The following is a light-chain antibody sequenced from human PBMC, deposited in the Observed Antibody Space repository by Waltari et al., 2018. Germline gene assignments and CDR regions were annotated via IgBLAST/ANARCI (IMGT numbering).Light chain of an antibody. J-gene: IGKJ2*01. CDR3: QHYGSSPYL. V-gene: IGKV3-20*01. CDR1: QTLNNNY. Sequence: DTVLTQSPGTLSLSPGESVSLSCRASQTLNNNYLAWYQQKPGQAPGLLIHGTSKRATGVPDRFSGSGSGTDFTLTISRLEAEDSAVYYCQHYGSSPYLFGRGTKLEIK. CDR2: GTS.